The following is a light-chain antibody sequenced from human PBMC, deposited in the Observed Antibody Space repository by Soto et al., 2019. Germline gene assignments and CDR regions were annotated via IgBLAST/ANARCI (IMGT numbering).Light chain of an antibody. V-gene: IGKV1-5*01. CDR2: DAS. CDR3: QHYYSYSWT. Sequence: DIQMTQSPSTLSASVGDRVTITCRASQSITIWLAWYQQKPGKAPKLLIFDASSLESGVPSRCSGSGSGTEFSLTIGSLQPDDFAAYYCQHYYSYSWTFGQGTKVEIK. J-gene: IGKJ1*01. CDR1: QSITIW.